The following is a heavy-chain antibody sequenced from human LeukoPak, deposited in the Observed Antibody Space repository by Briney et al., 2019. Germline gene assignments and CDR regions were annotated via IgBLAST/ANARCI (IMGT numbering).Heavy chain of an antibody. D-gene: IGHD3-22*01. V-gene: IGHV1-69*13. Sequence: ASVKVSCKASGGTFSSYAISWVRQAPGQGLEWMGGIIPIFGTANYAQKFQGRVTITADESTSTAYMALSSLRSEDTAVYYCARVGPYYDSSGYYFNFDYWGQGTLVTVSS. J-gene: IGHJ4*02. CDR2: IIPIFGTA. CDR3: ARVGPYYDSSGYYFNFDY. CDR1: GGTFSSYA.